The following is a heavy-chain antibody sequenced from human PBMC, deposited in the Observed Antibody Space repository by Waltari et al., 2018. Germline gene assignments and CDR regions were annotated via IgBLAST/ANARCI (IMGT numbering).Heavy chain of an antibody. J-gene: IGHJ4*02. D-gene: IGHD3-10*01. CDR2: IEYSGST. Sequence: QLQLQESGPGLVKPSETLSLTCTVSGGSISSNTYYWGWIRQPPGQGLEWIGTIEYSGSTHDNPSLKSRVTISVDTSKNQCSLKLMSVTAADTAVYYCATQPLWFGESYFDYWGQGTLVTVFS. V-gene: IGHV4-39*01. CDR1: GGSISSNTYY. CDR3: ATQPLWFGESYFDY.